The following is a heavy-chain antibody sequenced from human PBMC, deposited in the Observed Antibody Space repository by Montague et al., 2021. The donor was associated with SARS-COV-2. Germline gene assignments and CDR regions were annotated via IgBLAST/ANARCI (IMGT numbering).Heavy chain of an antibody. CDR2: TFYRSTFYH. CDR1: GDSVSSRTAA. V-gene: IGHV6-1*01. Sequence: CAISGDSVSSRTAAWYWIRQSPSRGLEWLGRTFYRSTFYHDYAPAAKSRRIINADTSKNQFSLQLSSVTPDDTAVYYCARDSELGNEALDIWGRGTMVTVSS. D-gene: IGHD7-27*01. CDR3: ARDSELGNEALDI. J-gene: IGHJ3*02.